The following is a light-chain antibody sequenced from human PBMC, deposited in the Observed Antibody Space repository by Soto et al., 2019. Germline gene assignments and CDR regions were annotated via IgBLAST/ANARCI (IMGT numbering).Light chain of an antibody. CDR2: CAS. CDR1: DSVHNN. V-gene: IGKV3-20*01. J-gene: IGKJ1*01. Sequence: SHSPATLSVSPGEKATLSFRASDSVHNNLAWYQQIPGQPPRRLIYCASNRATGIPDRFSGSGSGTDFTLTISRLEPEDFAVYYCQQYGSSRTFGQRTKV. CDR3: QQYGSSRT.